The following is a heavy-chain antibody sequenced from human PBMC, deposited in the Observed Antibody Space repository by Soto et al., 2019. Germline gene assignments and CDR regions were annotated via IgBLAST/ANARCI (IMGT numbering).Heavy chain of an antibody. V-gene: IGHV3-23*01. D-gene: IGHD3-10*01. CDR3: AKDYGEEYYYYYMDV. CDR1: GFTFSSYA. CDR2: ISGSGGSI. J-gene: IGHJ6*03. Sequence: EVQLLESGGGLVQPGGSLRLSCAASGFTFSSYAMSWVRQAPGKGLEWVSAISGSGGSIYYADSVKGRFTISRDNSKNTLYLQMNSLRAEDTAVYYCAKDYGEEYYYYYMDVWGKGTTVTVSS.